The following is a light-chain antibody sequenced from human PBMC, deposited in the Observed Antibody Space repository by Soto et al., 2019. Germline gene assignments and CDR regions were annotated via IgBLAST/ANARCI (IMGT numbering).Light chain of an antibody. CDR1: QTVSKNY. Sequence: VLTHSPVSLSLSPKERPTLACPASQTVSKNYLAWYQQKAGQAPRLVIYGAFKRATGIPDRFSGSGSGTDFTLTISRLEPEDFAVFCCQQYGVSPITFGQGTRLDIK. J-gene: IGKJ5*01. V-gene: IGKV3-20*01. CDR2: GAF. CDR3: QQYGVSPIT.